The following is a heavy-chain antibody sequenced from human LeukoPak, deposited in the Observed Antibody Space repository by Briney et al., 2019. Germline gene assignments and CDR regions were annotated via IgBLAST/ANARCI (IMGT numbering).Heavy chain of an antibody. CDR3: ARAIVMTTVTKAFDI. D-gene: IGHD4-17*01. CDR1: GYTFTSYN. V-gene: IGHV1-8*01. CDR2: MNPNSGNT. Sequence: ASVKVPCKASGYTFTSYNINWVRQATGQGLEWMGWMNPNSGNTGYAQKFQGRVTMTRDTSTSTVYMELSSLRSEDTAVYYCARAIVMTTVTKAFDIWGQGTMVTVSS. J-gene: IGHJ3*02.